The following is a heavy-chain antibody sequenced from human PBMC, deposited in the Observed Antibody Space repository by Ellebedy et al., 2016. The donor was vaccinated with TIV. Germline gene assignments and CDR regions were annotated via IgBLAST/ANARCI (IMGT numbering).Heavy chain of an antibody. V-gene: IGHV4-39*07. Sequence: MPSETLSLTCTVSGGSIISSDHYWGWTRQPPGKGLEWIGSMYYSGSPFYNPSLKSRVAMSADTSKNQLSLKLSSVTAADTAVYYCARLRVYALYYFDYWGQGTLVTVSS. CDR2: MYYSGSP. J-gene: IGHJ4*02. D-gene: IGHD2-8*01. CDR3: ARLRVYALYYFDY. CDR1: GGSIISSDHY.